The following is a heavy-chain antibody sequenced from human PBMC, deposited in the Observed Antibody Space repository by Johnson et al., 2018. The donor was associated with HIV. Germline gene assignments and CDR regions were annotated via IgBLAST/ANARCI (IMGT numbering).Heavy chain of an antibody. V-gene: IGHV3-23*04. CDR3: AKRSHYGAFDI. Sequence: EQLVESGGGLVQPGGSLRLSCGASGFTFSSYGMSWVRRAPGKGLEWVSAISGSGGSTYYADSLKGRFTISRDNSKNTLHMHMNSLRAEDTAIYYCAKRSHYGAFDIWGQGTMVTVSS. CDR1: GFTFSSYG. D-gene: IGHD1-26*01. CDR2: ISGSGGST. J-gene: IGHJ3*02.